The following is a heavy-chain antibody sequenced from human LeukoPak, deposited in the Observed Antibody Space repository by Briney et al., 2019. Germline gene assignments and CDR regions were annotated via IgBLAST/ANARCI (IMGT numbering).Heavy chain of an antibody. CDR2: IYSGGST. CDR3: ATVMVRGVPDY. Sequence: PGGSLRLSCAASGFTVSSNYMSWVRQAPGKGLEWVSVIYSGGSTYYADSVKGRFTISRDNSKNTLYLQMNSLRAEDTAVYYCATVMVRGVPDYWGQGTLVTVSS. V-gene: IGHV3-53*01. CDR1: GFTVSSNY. D-gene: IGHD3-10*01. J-gene: IGHJ4*02.